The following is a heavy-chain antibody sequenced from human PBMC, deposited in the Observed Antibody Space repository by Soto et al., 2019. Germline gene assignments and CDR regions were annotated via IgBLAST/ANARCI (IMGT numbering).Heavy chain of an antibody. J-gene: IGHJ4*02. Sequence: EVQLVESGGCLVKPGASLRLSCAASGFSFDYAWMSWVRQAPGKGLEWVGRIKSRSDGGTTECAAPVKGRFSISRDDSENKLYLQMDSLKMEDTAVYYCTEGTKFWGQGTLVTVSS. V-gene: IGHV3-15*01. D-gene: IGHD2-8*01. CDR1: GFSFDYAW. CDR3: TEGTKF. CDR2: IKSRSDGGTT.